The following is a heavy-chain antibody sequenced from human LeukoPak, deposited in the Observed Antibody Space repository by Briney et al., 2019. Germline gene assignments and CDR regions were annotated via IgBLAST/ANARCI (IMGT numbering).Heavy chain of an antibody. CDR1: GFTFSSYG. J-gene: IGHJ4*02. V-gene: IGHV3-30*02. CDR2: IRYDGSNK. CDR3: AKDPRYCSSTSCYETEWWFDY. Sequence: GGSLRLSCAASGFTFSSYGMHWVRQAPGKGLEWVAFIRYDGSNKYYADSVKGRFTISRDNSKNTLYLQMNSLRAEDTAVYYCAKDPRYCSSTSCYETEWWFDYWGQGTLVTVSS. D-gene: IGHD2-2*01.